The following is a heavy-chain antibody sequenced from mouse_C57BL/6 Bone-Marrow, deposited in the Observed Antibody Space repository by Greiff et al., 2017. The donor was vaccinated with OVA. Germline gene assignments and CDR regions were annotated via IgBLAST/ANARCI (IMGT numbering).Heavy chain of an antibody. J-gene: IGHJ3*01. V-gene: IGHV1-72*01. D-gene: IGHD2-3*01. CDR2: LDPHSGGT. Sequence: QVQLQQPGAELVKPGASVKLSCKASGYTFTSYWLHWVKQRPGRGLEWIGRLDPHSGGTKYNEKFKSKATLTVDKPSSTAYMQRSSLTSEDSAVYDCAREGPYEGYKAWCAYWGQGTLVTVSA. CDR3: AREGPYEGYKAWCAY. CDR1: GYTFTSYW.